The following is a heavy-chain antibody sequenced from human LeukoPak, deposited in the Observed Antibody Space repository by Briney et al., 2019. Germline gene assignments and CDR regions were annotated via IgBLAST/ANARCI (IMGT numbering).Heavy chain of an antibody. V-gene: IGHV3-53*01. J-gene: IGHJ4*02. CDR3: AKEQGKIGIESTFDY. CDR1: GFTVSSNS. CDR2: IYSDNT. D-gene: IGHD3-22*01. Sequence: GGSLRLSCTVSGFTVSSNSMSWVRQAPGKGLEWVSFIYSDNTHYSDSVKGRFTISRDNSKNTLYLQMNSLRAEDTAVHYCAKEQGKIGIESTFDYWGQGTLVTVSS.